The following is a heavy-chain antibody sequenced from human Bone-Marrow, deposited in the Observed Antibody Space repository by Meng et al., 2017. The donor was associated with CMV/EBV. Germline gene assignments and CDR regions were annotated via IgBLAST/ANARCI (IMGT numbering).Heavy chain of an antibody. CDR1: GGSISSSSYY. CDR2: IYYSGST. V-gene: IGHV4-39*07. D-gene: IGHD3-3*01. Sequence: GPLRLSCTVSGGSISSSSYYWGWIRQPPGKGLEWIGSIYYSGSTYYNPSLKSRVTISVDTSKNQFSLKLSSVTAADTAVYYCARETRTDYDFWSGYDYYYGMDVWGQGTTVTFSS. J-gene: IGHJ6*02. CDR3: ARETRTDYDFWSGYDYYYGMDV.